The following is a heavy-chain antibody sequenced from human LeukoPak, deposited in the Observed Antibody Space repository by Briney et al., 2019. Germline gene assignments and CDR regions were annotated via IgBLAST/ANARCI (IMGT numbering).Heavy chain of an antibody. Sequence: ASVKVSCKASGYTFTSYDFNWVRQATGQGPEWMGWMSPNSGDTGYAQKFQDRVTMTRNTSISTAYMELSSLRSDDTAVYYCARGPPNWGYDYWGPGTLVTVSS. J-gene: IGHJ4*02. D-gene: IGHD7-27*01. CDR2: MSPNSGDT. CDR3: ARGPPNWGYDY. CDR1: GYTFTSYD. V-gene: IGHV1-8*01.